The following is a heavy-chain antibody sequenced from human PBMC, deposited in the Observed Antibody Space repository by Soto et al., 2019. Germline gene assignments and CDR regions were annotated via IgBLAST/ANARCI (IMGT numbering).Heavy chain of an antibody. J-gene: IGHJ5*02. CDR1: GYTFTRCS. CDR3: ARDPHEFWTSYWFDP. D-gene: IGHD3-3*01. V-gene: IGHV1-3*01. Sequence: ASVKVSCQASGYTFTRCSMQYVRQDHEQRLEWMGWINAGNGNTQYSQKFQGRVTITRDTSASTAYMELSSLRSDDTAIYYCARDPHEFWTSYWFDPWGQGTPVTGS. CDR2: INAGNGNT.